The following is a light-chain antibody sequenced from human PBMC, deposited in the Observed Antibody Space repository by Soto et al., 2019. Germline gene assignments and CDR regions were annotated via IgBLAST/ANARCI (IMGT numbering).Light chain of an antibody. CDR3: QQYNNWPPWT. CDR2: GAS. CDR1: QSVSSN. Sequence: EIVMTQSPATLSVSPGERATLSCRASQSVSSNLAWYQQKPVQAPRLLIYGASTRATAIPARFSGSGSGTEFTLTISSLLSEDFAVYYCQQYNNWPPWTFGQGTKVEIK. J-gene: IGKJ1*01. V-gene: IGKV3-15*01.